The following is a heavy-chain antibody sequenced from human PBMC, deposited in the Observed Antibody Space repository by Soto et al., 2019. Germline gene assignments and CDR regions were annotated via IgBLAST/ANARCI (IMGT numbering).Heavy chain of an antibody. J-gene: IGHJ4*02. V-gene: IGHV1-2*02. CDR3: AKVISTIGSKQWLAQTKHQALDY. Sequence: QVNLVQSGAEVKKPGASVKASCKASGYNFNGYYIHWVRQAPGQGLEWMGWMNPNTGGANYAQKFQGKVIMTTDTSISTAYLELRSLTSDDTAVYYCAKVISTIGSKQWLAQTKHQALDYWGQGTLVTVSS. CDR1: GYNFNGYY. D-gene: IGHD6-19*01. CDR2: MNPNTGGA.